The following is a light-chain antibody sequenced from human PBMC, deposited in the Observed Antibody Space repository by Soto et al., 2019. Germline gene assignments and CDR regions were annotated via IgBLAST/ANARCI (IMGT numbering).Light chain of an antibody. CDR2: GAS. J-gene: IGKJ4*01. V-gene: IGKV3-20*01. CDR3: QQYDSSRLT. CDR1: QSVSSSY. Sequence: EIVLTQSPGTLSLSPGERATLSCRASQSVSSSYLAWYQQKPGQAPRLLIYGASSRATGIPDRFSGSGSGTDFTLTISRLESEDFAVYHCQQYDSSRLTFGGGTNVEIK.